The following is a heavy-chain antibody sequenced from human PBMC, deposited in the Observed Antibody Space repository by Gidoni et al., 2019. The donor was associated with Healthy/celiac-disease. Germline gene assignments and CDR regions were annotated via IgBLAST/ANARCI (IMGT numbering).Heavy chain of an antibody. CDR1: GFTFSSYE. V-gene: IGHV3-48*03. Sequence: VQLVESGGGLVQPGGSLRLSCAASGFTFSSYEMNWVRQAPGKGLEWVAYISSSGSTIYYADSVKGRFTISRDNAKNSLYLQMNSLRAEDTAVYYCARDYPSYIVGATGWFDPWGQGTLVTVSS. CDR3: ARDYPSYIVGATGWFDP. J-gene: IGHJ5*02. CDR2: ISSSGSTI. D-gene: IGHD1-26*01.